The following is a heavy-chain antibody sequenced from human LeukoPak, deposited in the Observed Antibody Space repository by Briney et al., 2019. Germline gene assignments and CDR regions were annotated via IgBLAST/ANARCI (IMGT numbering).Heavy chain of an antibody. D-gene: IGHD1-26*01. CDR1: GYTFSSYD. Sequence: ASVKVSCKASGYTFSSYDINWVRQATGQGLEWMGWMNPNSGNRGYAQKFQGRVTITRNTSISTAYMELSSLRSDDTAVYYCARVYSGSFQGFDYWGQGTLVTVSS. J-gene: IGHJ4*02. CDR2: MNPNSGNR. CDR3: ARVYSGSFQGFDY. V-gene: IGHV1-8*03.